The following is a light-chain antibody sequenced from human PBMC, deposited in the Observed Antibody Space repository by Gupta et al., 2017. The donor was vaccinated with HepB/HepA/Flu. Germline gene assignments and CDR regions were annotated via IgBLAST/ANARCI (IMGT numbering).Light chain of an antibody. V-gene: IGKV1-12*01. CDR3: QQANSFPALT. J-gene: IGKJ4*01. CDR1: QGISNW. CDR2: AAS. Sequence: DIQMTQSASSVSASVGDRVTITCRASQGISNWLAWYQQKPGKAPKLLIYAASSLQSGVPSRSSGSGYGTDFTLTISSRQPEDFAPYYCQQANSFPALTFGGGTKVEIK.